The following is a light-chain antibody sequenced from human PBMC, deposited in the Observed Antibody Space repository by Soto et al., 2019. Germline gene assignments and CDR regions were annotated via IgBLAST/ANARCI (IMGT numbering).Light chain of an antibody. Sequence: AIRMTQSPSSLSAPTGDRVTIACRASQDIGSVLTWYQQKAGKAPKLLIYVASALQTGVPLRFSGSGSGTDFTLTISRLQSEDSATYYCQQYYSYPRTFGQGTKVDIK. J-gene: IGKJ1*01. V-gene: IGKV1-8*01. CDR1: QDIGSV. CDR3: QQYYSYPRT. CDR2: VAS.